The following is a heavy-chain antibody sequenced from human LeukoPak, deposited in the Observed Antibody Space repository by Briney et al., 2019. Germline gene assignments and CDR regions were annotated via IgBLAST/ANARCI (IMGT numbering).Heavy chain of an antibody. CDR2: ISTGGST. CDR3: ARDDYYDSSGLDY. Sequence: GGSLRLSCVASGLTVSRHYMTWVRQAPGKGLEWLSVISTGGSTNYADSVKGRFTIPRDNSKNILYLQMNSLRAEDTAVYYCARDDYYDSSGLDYWGQGILVTVSS. D-gene: IGHD3-22*01. CDR1: GLTVSRHY. V-gene: IGHV3-53*01. J-gene: IGHJ4*02.